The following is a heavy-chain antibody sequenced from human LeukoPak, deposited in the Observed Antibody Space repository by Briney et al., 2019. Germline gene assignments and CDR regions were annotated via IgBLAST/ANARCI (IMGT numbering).Heavy chain of an antibody. CDR2: SSSSSYI. CDR3: ARVGSYFDY. CDR1: GFTFSSYA. D-gene: IGHD3-10*01. V-gene: IGHV3-21*01. J-gene: IGHJ4*02. Sequence: GGSLRLSCAASGFTFSSYAMSWVRQAPGKGLEWVSSSSSSSYIYYADSLKGRFTISRDNAKNSLYLQMNSLRAEDTAVYYCARVGSYFDYWGQGTLVTVSS.